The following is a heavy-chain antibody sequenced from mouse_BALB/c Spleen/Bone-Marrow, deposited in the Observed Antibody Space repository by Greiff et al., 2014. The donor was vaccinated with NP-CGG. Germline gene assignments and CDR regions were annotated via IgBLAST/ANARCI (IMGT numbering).Heavy chain of an antibody. CDR3: ANGNSFAY. D-gene: IGHD2-1*01. CDR2: INPTTSYT. V-gene: IGHV1-7*01. J-gene: IGHJ3*01. Sequence: QVQLQQPGAELAKPGASVKMSCKASGYTFTTFWMHWVKQRPGQGLEWIGYINPTTSYTEYSQKLKDKATLTADKSSSTAYMQLSSLTSEDSAVYYCANGNSFAYWGQGTLVTVSA. CDR1: GYTFTTFW.